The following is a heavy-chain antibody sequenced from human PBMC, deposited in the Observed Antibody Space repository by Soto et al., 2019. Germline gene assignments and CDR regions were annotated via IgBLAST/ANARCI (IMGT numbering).Heavy chain of an antibody. CDR2: IYYSVST. D-gene: IGHD3-22*01. V-gene: IGHV4-39*01. Sequence: QLQLQETGPGLVKTAETQALTCTVTGDSISSSSYSWGWIREPPGRVLEWFGSIYYSVSTYYNPSLKSRVTISVDTSKNQFSLTLSSVTAADTAVYYCVRQEYYSDKRAFDYWGQGTLVTVSS. CDR1: GDSISSSSYS. CDR3: VRQEYYSDKRAFDY. J-gene: IGHJ4*02.